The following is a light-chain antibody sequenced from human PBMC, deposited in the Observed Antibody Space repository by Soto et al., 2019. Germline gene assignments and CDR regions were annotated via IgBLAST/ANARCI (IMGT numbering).Light chain of an antibody. J-gene: IGLJ2*01. CDR2: EVS. Sequence: QSALTQPASVSGSPGQSITISCTGTSSDVGGYNYVSWYQQHPGKAPKLIIYEVSNRPSGVSNRFSGSNSGNTASLTISGLQAEDEADYYCNSYTRSTTLVFGGGTKLTVL. CDR1: SSDVGGYNY. CDR3: NSYTRSTTLV. V-gene: IGLV2-14*01.